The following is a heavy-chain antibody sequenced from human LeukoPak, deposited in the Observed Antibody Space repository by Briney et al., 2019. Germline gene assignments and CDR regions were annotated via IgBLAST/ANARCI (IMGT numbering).Heavy chain of an antibody. J-gene: IGHJ6*03. CDR2: IGGSGGGT. CDR3: AKRGSGWYEDYYYYMDV. D-gene: IGHD6-19*01. Sequence: PGGSLRLSCAASGFTFSDYEMNWVRQAPGRGLEWVSAIGGSGGGTYYADSVKGRFTISRDNSKNTLYLQMNSLRAEDTAVYYCAKRGSGWYEDYYYYMDVWGKGTTVTISS. CDR1: GFTFSDYE. V-gene: IGHV3-23*01.